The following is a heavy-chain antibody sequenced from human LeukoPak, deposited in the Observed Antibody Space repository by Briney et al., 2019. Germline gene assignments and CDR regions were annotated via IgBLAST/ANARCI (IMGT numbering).Heavy chain of an antibody. J-gene: IGHJ4*02. CDR3: ARAPITSPSYFDY. CDR1: GFTFADYV. Sequence: GGSLRLSCATSGFTFADYVMSWVRLVPGKGLEWVSGINWSGGSTGYADPLRGRFTISRDNAKNSLYLQMDSLRAEDTALYYCARAPITSPSYFDYWGQGTLVTVSS. D-gene: IGHD2-2*01. V-gene: IGHV3-20*04. CDR2: INWSGGST.